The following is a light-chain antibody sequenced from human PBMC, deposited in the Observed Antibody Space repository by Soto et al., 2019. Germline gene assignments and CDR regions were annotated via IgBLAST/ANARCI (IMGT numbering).Light chain of an antibody. CDR1: QSISSW. J-gene: IGKJ1*01. V-gene: IGKV1-5*03. Sequence: DIQMTQSPSTLSASVGDRVTITCRASQSISSWLAWYQQKPGKAPKLLIYKASSLESGVPSRVSGSGSGTEFTLTISSLQPDDFATYYCQQYNSQRTFGQGTKVESK. CDR3: QQYNSQRT. CDR2: KAS.